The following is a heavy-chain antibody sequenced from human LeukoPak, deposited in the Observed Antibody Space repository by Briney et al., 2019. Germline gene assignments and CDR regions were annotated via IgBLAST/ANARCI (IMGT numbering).Heavy chain of an antibody. V-gene: IGHV3-21*01. CDR2: ISSSSSYI. CDR1: GFTFSS. CDR3: AKVISSSCGIGGY. J-gene: IGHJ4*02. Sequence: GGSLRLSCAASGFTFSSMNWVRQAPGKGLEWVSSISSSSSYIYYADSVKGRFTISRDNAKSSLYLQMNSLRAEDTAVYYCAKVISSSCGIGGYWGQGTLVTVSS. D-gene: IGHD6-13*01.